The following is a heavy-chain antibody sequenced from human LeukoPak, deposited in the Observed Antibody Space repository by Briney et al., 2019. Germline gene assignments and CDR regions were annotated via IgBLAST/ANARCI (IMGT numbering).Heavy chain of an antibody. J-gene: IGHJ6*03. V-gene: IGHV4-59*01. CDR2: IYYSDST. CDR1: GGSISNYF. Sequence: SETLSLTCTVSGGSISNYFWSWIRQPPGKGLECIGYIYYSDSTNYNPSLKSRVTVSVDTSKNQFSLKLSSVTAADTAVYYCARSSEGRYYYDSSGFSYYYYYMDVWGKGTTVTISS. CDR3: ARSSEGRYYYDSSGFSYYYYYMDV. D-gene: IGHD3-22*01.